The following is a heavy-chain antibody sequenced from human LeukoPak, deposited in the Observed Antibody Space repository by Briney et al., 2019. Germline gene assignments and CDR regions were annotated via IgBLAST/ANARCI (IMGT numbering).Heavy chain of an antibody. V-gene: IGHV3-30*02. D-gene: IGHD4-17*01. CDR3: AKQDGDYDLLDAFDI. J-gene: IGHJ3*02. Sequence: GGSLRLSCAASGFTFSSYGMHWVRQAPGKGLEWVAFIRYDGSNKYYADSVKGRFTISRDNSKNTLYLQMNSLRAEDTAVYYCAKQDGDYDLLDAFDIWGQGTMVTVSS. CDR1: GFTFSSYG. CDR2: IRYDGSNK.